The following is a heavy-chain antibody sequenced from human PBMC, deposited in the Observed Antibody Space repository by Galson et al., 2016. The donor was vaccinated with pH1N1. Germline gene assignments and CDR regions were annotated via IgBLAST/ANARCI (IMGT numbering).Heavy chain of an antibody. CDR1: GYRFTNYW. D-gene: IGHD4-17*01. J-gene: IGHJ3*02. V-gene: IGHV5-51*03. CDR3: ARQYDFGDYRGNAFDI. CDR2: VNPGGSTI. Sequence: QSGAEVKKPGESLKISCKASGYRFTNYWIAWVRQVPGKGLEWVGVVNPGGSTIRYSPPFQGQVTISSDKSINTAYLPRVSLKASDTATYYCARQYDFGDYRGNAFDIWGLGTMVIVSS.